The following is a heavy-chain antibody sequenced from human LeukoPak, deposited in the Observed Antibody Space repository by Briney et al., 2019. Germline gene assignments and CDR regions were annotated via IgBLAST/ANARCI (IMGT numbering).Heavy chain of an antibody. CDR2: IYYSGST. D-gene: IGHD3-22*01. CDR1: GGSISSYY. Sequence: SETLSLTCTVSGGSISSYYWSWIRQPPGKGLEWIGYIYYSGSTNYNPSLKSRVTISVDMSKNQFSLKLSSVTAADTAVYYCARATSSGYSHWGQGTLVTVSS. V-gene: IGHV4-59*08. J-gene: IGHJ4*02. CDR3: ARATSSGYSH.